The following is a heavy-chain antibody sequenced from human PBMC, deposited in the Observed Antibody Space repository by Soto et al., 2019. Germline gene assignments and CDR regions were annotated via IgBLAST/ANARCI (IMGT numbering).Heavy chain of an antibody. J-gene: IGHJ4*02. CDR2: IYYSGST. CDR1: GGSISSYY. CDR3: ATLPLRFFDY. V-gene: IGHV4-59*04. Sequence: SETLSLTCTVAGGSISSYYWSWIRQPPGKGLEWIGYIYYSGSTYYNPSLKSRVTISVDTSKNQFSLKLTSVTAADTAVYYCATLPLRFFDYWGQGTLVTVSS. D-gene: IGHD3-3*01.